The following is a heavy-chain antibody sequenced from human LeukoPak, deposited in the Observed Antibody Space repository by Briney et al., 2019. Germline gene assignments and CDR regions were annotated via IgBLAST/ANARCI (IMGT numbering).Heavy chain of an antibody. CDR2: ISSNGGST. V-gene: IGHV3-64*04. D-gene: IGHD1-14*01. CDR3: ARERPVTSFDY. Sequence: PGGSLRLSCSASGFTFSSYAMHWVRQAPGKGLEYVSAISSNGGSTYYADSVKGRFTISRDNSKNTLYLQMNSLRAEDTAVYYCARERPVTSFDYWGQGTLVTVSS. CDR1: GFTFSSYA. J-gene: IGHJ4*02.